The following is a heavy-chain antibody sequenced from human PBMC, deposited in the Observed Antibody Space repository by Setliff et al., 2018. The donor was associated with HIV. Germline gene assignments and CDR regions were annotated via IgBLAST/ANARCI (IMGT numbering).Heavy chain of an antibody. CDR1: GFTFSSYA. CDR2: ISGSGGST. Sequence: GGSLRLSCAASGFTFSSYAMSWVRQAPGKGLEWVSTISGSGGSTYYADSVKGRFTISRDNSKNTLYLQMNSLRDEDTAVYYCAKMAGRDGYDDAVDNWDQGTMVTVSS. D-gene: IGHD5-12*01. V-gene: IGHV3-23*01. J-gene: IGHJ3*02. CDR3: AKMAGRDGYDDAVDN.